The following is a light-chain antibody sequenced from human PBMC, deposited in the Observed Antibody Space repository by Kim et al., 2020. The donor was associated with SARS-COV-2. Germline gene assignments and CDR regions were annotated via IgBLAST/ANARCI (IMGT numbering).Light chain of an antibody. CDR2: QDN. Sequence: VSVSPGQTASITCSGDKVGDKYACWYQQKPGQSPVLVIYQDNKRPSGIPERFSGSNSGNTATLTISGTQSMDEADDYCQAWDNSVIFGGGTQLTVL. CDR1: KVGDKY. CDR3: QAWDNSVI. J-gene: IGLJ2*01. V-gene: IGLV3-1*01.